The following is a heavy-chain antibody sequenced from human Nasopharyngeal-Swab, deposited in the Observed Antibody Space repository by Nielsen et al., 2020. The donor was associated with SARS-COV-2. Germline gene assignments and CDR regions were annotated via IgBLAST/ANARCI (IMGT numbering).Heavy chain of an antibody. CDR3: VKDLAYDEVS. D-gene: IGHD5-12*01. Sequence: GESLKISCAASGFIFSNYAMSWVRQAPGKGLEWVSTINNRGDDTPYVDSVRGRFTVSRDNSKNTLYLQMNSLRGEDTAIYYCVKDLAYDEVSWGQGTLVTVSS. J-gene: IGHJ5*02. CDR1: GFIFSNYA. V-gene: IGHV3-23*01. CDR2: INNRGDDT.